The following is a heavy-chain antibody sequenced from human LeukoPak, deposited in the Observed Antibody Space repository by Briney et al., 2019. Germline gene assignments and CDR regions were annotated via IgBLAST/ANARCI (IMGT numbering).Heavy chain of an antibody. Sequence: PSETLSLTCTVSGGSISSSSYYWGWIRQPPGKGLEWIGSIYYSGSTYYNPSLKSRFTISVDTSKNQFSLKLSSVTAADTAVYYCASRYSSGWYPFDYWGQGTLVTVSS. CDR2: IYYSGST. CDR3: ASRYSSGWYPFDY. CDR1: GGSISSSSYY. J-gene: IGHJ4*02. V-gene: IGHV4-39*07. D-gene: IGHD6-19*01.